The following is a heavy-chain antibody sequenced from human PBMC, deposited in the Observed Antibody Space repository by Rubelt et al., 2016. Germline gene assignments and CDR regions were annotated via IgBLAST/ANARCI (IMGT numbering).Heavy chain of an antibody. D-gene: IGHD1-20*01. CDR2: ITSKSGKT. V-gene: IGHV3-9*01. Sequence: RGRSLRLSCAASGFSFDDYAMHWVRQAPGKGLGWVSGITSKSGKTDYADSVKGRFTISRDNAKNSLYLQMNSLRDEDTAVYYCARELITGISNYWGQGTLVTVSS. CDR1: GFSFDDYA. CDR3: ARELITGISNY. J-gene: IGHJ4*02.